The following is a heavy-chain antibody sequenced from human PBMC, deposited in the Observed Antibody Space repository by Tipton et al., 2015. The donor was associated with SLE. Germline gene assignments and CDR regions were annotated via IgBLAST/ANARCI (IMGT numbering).Heavy chain of an antibody. D-gene: IGHD1-1*01. CDR2: ISSSGSTI. J-gene: IGHJ4*02. CDR1: GFTFSSYE. Sequence: SLRLSCAASGFTFSSYEMNWVRQAPGKGLEWVSYISSSGSTIYYADSVKGRFTISRDNAKNSLYLQMNSLRAEDTAVYYCTRGKQLGFGFDYWGQGTLVTVSS. CDR3: TRGKQLGFGFDY. V-gene: IGHV3-48*03.